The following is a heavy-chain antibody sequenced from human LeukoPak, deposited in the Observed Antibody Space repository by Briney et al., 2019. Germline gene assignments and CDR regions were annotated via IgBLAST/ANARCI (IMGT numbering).Heavy chain of an antibody. CDR2: INSDGSST. CDR1: GFTFSSYW. Sequence: PGGSLRLSCAASGFTFSSYWMHWVRQAPGKGLVWVSRINSDGSSTSYADSVKGRFTISRDNAKNTLYLQMNSLRAEDTAVYYCAREGYDGSGYYKTDYWGQGTLVTVSS. CDR3: AREGYDGSGYYKTDY. D-gene: IGHD3-22*01. V-gene: IGHV3-74*01. J-gene: IGHJ4*02.